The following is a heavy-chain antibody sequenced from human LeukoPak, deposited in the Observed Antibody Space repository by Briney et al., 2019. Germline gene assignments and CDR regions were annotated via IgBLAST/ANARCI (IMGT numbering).Heavy chain of an antibody. Sequence: SETLSLTCAVSGGSISSGGYSWSWIRQPPGKGLEWIGYIYHSGSTYYNPSLKSRVTISVDTSKNQFSLKLSSVTAADTAVYYCARGGVLYSINLNSSSSFVDYWGQGTLVTVSS. V-gene: IGHV4-30-2*01. CDR1: GGSISSGGYS. D-gene: IGHD6-6*01. CDR2: IYHSGST. J-gene: IGHJ4*02. CDR3: ARGGVLYSINLNSSSSFVDY.